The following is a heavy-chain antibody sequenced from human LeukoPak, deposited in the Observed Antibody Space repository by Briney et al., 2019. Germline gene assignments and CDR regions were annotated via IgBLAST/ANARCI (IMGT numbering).Heavy chain of an antibody. CDR1: GFTFSSYS. J-gene: IGHJ3*02. V-gene: IGHV3-21*01. Sequence: GGSLRLSCAASGFTFSSYSMNWVRQAPGKGLEWVSSISSSSSYIYYADSVKGRFTISRDNAKNSLYLQMNSLRAEDTAVYYCARGPVRRWLPDDAFDIWGQGTMVTVSS. D-gene: IGHD6-19*01. CDR3: ARGPVRRWLPDDAFDI. CDR2: ISSSSSYI.